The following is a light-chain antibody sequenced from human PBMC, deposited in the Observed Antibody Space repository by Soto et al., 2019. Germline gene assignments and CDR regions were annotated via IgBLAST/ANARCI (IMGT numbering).Light chain of an antibody. CDR3: GTWDSSLSAVYV. J-gene: IGLJ1*01. CDR1: SSNIGNNY. Sequence: QSVLTQPPSVSAAPGQKVTISCSGSSSNIGNNYVSWYQQLPGTAPKLLIYDNNKRPSGFPDRFSGSKSGTSATLGITGLQTGDEADYYCGTWDSSLSAVYVFGTGTKVTVL. V-gene: IGLV1-51*01. CDR2: DNN.